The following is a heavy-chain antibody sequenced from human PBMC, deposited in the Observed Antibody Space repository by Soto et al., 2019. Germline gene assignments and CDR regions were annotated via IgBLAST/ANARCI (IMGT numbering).Heavy chain of an antibody. CDR3: ARDVETSMDGLNYFDP. V-gene: IGHV3-21*01. J-gene: IGHJ5*02. D-gene: IGHD5-18*01. CDR1: GFTFSSYT. Sequence: GGSLRLSCAASGFTFSSYTMNWVRQAPGKGLEWVSSISSSGSYIHYADSVKGRFTISRDNAKNSLFLQMDSLRAEDTAVYYCARDVETSMDGLNYFDPWGQGTLVTVSS. CDR2: ISSSGSYI.